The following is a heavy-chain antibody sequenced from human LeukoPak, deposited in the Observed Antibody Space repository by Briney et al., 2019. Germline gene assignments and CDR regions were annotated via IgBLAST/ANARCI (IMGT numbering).Heavy chain of an antibody. V-gene: IGHV6-1*01. D-gene: IGHD1-26*01. CDR3: ARDPVGASTIFDY. CDR2: TYYRSKWYY. J-gene: IGHJ4*02. CDR1: GDSVSSNSAA. Sequence: SQTLSLTCAISGDSVSSNSAAWNWIRQSPSRSLEWLGRTYYRSKWYYDYAVAVKSRISINPDTSKNQFSLQLSSVTPEDTAVYYRARDPVGASTIFDYWGQRTLVTVSS.